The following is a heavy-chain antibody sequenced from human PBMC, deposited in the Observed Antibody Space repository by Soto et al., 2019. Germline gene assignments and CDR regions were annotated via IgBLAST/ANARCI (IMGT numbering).Heavy chain of an antibody. Sequence: PSQTLSLTCAITGDSVSSNSAGWSWVRQSPSRGLEWLGRTYYRSKWYYEYAVSGRGRITINPDTSKNQYSLQLNSVTPEDTAVYFCARGEQYSGRIFDYWGQGTLVTAPQ. J-gene: IGHJ4*01. CDR2: TYYRSKWYY. CDR3: ARGEQYSGRIFDY. CDR1: GDSVSSNSAG. V-gene: IGHV6-1*01. D-gene: IGHD1-26*01.